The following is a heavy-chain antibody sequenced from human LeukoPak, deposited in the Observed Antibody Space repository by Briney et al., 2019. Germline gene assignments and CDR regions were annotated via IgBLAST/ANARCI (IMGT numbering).Heavy chain of an antibody. J-gene: IGHJ6*02. V-gene: IGHV3-48*04. CDR1: GFTFSSYG. CDR3: ARDRFDYGDSQEPYYYYGMDV. Sequence: PGRSLRLSCAASGFTFSSYGMHWVRQAPGKGLEWVSYISSSGSTIYYADSVKGRFTISRDNAKNSLYLQMNSLRAEDTAVYYCARDRFDYGDSQEPYYYYGMDVWGQGTTVTVSS. CDR2: ISSSGSTI. D-gene: IGHD4-17*01.